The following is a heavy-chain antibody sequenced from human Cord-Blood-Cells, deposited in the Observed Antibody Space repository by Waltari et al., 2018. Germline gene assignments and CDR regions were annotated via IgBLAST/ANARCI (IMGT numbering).Heavy chain of an antibody. CDR3: ARDRDSSSWFDY. J-gene: IGHJ4*02. D-gene: IGHD6-13*01. Sequence: EVQLVESGGGLVKPGGSLRLSCAASAFTFSSYNMNWVRQAPGKGLEWVSSISSSSSYIYYADSVKGRFTISRDNAKNSLYLQMNSLRAEDTAVYYCARDRDSSSWFDYWGQGTLVTVSS. CDR1: AFTFSSYN. CDR2: ISSSSSYI. V-gene: IGHV3-21*01.